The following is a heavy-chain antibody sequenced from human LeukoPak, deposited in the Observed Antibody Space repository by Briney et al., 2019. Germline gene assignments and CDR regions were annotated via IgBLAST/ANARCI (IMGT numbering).Heavy chain of an antibody. V-gene: IGHV3-7*02. Sequence: PGGSLRLSCAASGFTFTTSWMSWVRQAPGKGLEWVAYIKEDGSDKYYVDSVKGRFTIPRDNAKNSMYLQMNSLRAEETAVYYCARTTAHSFDIWGRGRMVGVSS. D-gene: IGHD5-18*01. CDR2: IKEDGSDK. CDR3: ARTTAHSFDI. CDR1: GFTFTTSW. J-gene: IGHJ3*02.